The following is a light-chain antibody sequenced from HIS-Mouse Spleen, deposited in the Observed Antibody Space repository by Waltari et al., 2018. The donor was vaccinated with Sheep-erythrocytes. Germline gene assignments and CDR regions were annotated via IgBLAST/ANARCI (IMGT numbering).Light chain of an antibody. CDR2: LGS. V-gene: IGKV2-28*01. J-gene: IGKJ1*01. CDR3: MQALQTPRT. Sequence: DIVMTQSPPSLPVTPEAPASISCRSIQSLLHSNGYNYLDWYLQKPGQSPQLLIYLGSNRASGVPDRFSGSGSGTDFTLKISRVEAEDVGVYYCMQALQTPRTFGQGTKVEIK. CDR1: QSLLHSNGYNY.